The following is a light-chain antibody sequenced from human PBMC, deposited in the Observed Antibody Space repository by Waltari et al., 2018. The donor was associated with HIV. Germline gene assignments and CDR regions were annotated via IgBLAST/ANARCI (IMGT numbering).Light chain of an antibody. CDR3: VTWADRSSGPVV. CDR1: SSKIGHTY. V-gene: IGLV1-47*01. CDR2: RNK. J-gene: IGLJ2*01. Sequence: QSVLTQPPSASGTPGQRITISCSGSSSKIGHTYVHGHQHLPGTAPKLLIYRNKQRASGVPDRFSDSKSGTSASLAISGLRSEDEADYYCVTWADRSSGPVVFGGGTKVTVL.